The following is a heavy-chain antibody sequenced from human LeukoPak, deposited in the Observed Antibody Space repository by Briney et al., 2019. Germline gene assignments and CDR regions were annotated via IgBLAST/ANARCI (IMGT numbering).Heavy chain of an antibody. Sequence: PSETLSLTCTVSGGSIRSGDYYWSWIRQPPGKGLEWIGYIFYSGTTYYNPSLQSRVTISVDTSKNQFSLRLSSVTAADTVVYYCARDRRAMVREIRGYYGMDVWGQGTTVTVSS. CDR1: GGSIRSGDYY. CDR2: IFYSGTT. CDR3: ARDRRAMVREIRGYYGMDV. D-gene: IGHD3-10*01. V-gene: IGHV4-30-4*01. J-gene: IGHJ6*02.